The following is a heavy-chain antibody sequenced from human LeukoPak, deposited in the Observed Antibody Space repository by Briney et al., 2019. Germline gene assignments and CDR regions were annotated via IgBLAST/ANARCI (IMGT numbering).Heavy chain of an antibody. Sequence: GGSLRLSCAVSGFTFRTYWMSWVRQAPGKGLEGVANIKEDGSEQYYVNSLKGRFTISRDNVKNSLYLQMNSLRVEDSAVYYCARDSFETDVHYWGQGTLVTVSS. CDR1: GFTFRTYW. J-gene: IGHJ4*02. V-gene: IGHV3-7*01. CDR3: ARDSFETDVHY. D-gene: IGHD1-14*01. CDR2: IKEDGSEQ.